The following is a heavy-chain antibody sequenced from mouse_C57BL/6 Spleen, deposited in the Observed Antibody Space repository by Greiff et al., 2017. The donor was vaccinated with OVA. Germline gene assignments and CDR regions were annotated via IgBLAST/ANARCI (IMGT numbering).Heavy chain of an antibody. D-gene: IGHD3-2*02. V-gene: IGHV1-26*01. CDR1: GYTFTDYY. CDR2: INPNNGGT. Sequence: VQLQQSGPELVKPGASVKISCKASGYTFTDYYMNWVKQSHGKSLEWIGDINPNNGGTSYNQKFKGKATLTVDKSSSTAYMELRSLTSEDSAVYYCARESSGYPAWFAYWGQGTLVTVSA. J-gene: IGHJ3*01. CDR3: ARESSGYPAWFAY.